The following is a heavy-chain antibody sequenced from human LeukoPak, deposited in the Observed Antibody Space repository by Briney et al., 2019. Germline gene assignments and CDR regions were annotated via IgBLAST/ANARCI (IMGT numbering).Heavy chain of an antibody. D-gene: IGHD2-2*01. Sequence: GGSLRLSCAASGFTFDDYGMSWVRQAPGKGLEWVSGINWNGGSTGYADSGKGGFTISRDNAKNSLYLQMNSLRAEDTALYYCARGGGQRGVVPAAPLDYSGHGTLVTVSS. CDR2: INWNGGST. J-gene: IGHJ4*01. V-gene: IGHV3-20*04. CDR3: ARGGGQRGVVPAAPLDY. CDR1: GFTFDDYG.